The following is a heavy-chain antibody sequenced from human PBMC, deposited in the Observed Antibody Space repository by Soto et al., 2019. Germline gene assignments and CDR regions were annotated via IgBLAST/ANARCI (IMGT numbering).Heavy chain of an antibody. J-gene: IGHJ6*03. CDR2: ISSSSSTI. D-gene: IGHD6-19*01. Sequence: GGSLRLSCAASGFTFSSYSMNWVRQAPGKGLEWVSYISSSSSTIYYADSVKGRFTISRDNAKNSLYLQMNSLRAEDTAVYYCARGLRLVRDYYYYYYMDVWGKGTTVTVSS. V-gene: IGHV3-48*01. CDR3: ARGLRLVRDYYYYYYMDV. CDR1: GFTFSSYS.